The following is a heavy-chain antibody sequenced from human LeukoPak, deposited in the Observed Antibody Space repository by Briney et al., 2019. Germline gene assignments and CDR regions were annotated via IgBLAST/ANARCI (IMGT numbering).Heavy chain of an antibody. CDR2: IKSDGIST. V-gene: IGHV3-74*01. CDR1: GFTFSSTW. J-gene: IGHJ6*03. CDR3: VRDRYYTMDV. Sequence: GGSLRLSCAASGFTFSSTWMHWVRQAPGKGLVWVSRIKSDGISTIYADSVKGRFIISRDNAKNTLYLQMNSLRAEDSAVYYCVRDRYYTMDVWGKGPTVSVSS.